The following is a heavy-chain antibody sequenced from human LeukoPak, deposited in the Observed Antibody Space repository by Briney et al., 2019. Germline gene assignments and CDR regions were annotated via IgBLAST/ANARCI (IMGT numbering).Heavy chain of an antibody. D-gene: IGHD3-10*01. V-gene: IGHV3-20*01. CDR3: ARPNYYGSGSYYNVAFDI. Sequence: GGSLRLSCAASGFTFDDYGMSWVRQAPGKGLEWVSGINWNGGSTGYADSVKGRFTISRDNAKNSQYLQMNSLRAEDTALYHCARPNYYGSGSYYNVAFDIWGQGTMVTVSS. CDR1: GFTFDDYG. CDR2: INWNGGST. J-gene: IGHJ3*02.